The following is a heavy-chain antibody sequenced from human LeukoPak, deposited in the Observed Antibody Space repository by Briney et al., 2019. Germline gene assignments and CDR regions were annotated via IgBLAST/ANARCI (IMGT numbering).Heavy chain of an antibody. J-gene: IGHJ4*02. CDR1: GFTFNNYA. V-gene: IGHV3-23*01. CDR2: ISGSGGST. Sequence: GGSLRLSCAASGFTFNNYAMSWVRQAPGKGLEWVSAISGSGGSTYYADSVKGRFTISRDNSKNTLYLQMNSLRAEDTAVYYCAKYGIVGATRGGGYFDYWGQGTLVTVSS. CDR3: AKYGIVGATRGGGYFDY. D-gene: IGHD1-26*01.